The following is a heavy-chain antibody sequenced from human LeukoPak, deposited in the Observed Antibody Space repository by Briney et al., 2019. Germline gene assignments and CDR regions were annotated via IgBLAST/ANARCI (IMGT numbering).Heavy chain of an antibody. CDR1: GDSVSSNSAA. CDR2: TYYRSKWSN. D-gene: IGHD2-15*01. V-gene: IGHV6-1*01. CDR3: ARDPRGCSGGSCYSI. Sequence: SQTLSLTCAISGDSVSSNSAAWNWIRQSPSRGLEWLGRTYYRSKWSNDYAVSVKSRITINPDTSKNQFSLQLSSVTAADTAVYYCARDPRGCSGGSCYSIWGQGALVTVSS. J-gene: IGHJ4*02.